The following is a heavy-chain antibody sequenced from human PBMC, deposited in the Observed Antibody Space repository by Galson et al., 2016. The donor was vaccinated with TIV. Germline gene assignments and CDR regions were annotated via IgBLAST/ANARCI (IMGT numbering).Heavy chain of an antibody. J-gene: IGHJ4*02. CDR3: AKEVVNSRRLDEIGAAATSFDF. D-gene: IGHD6-13*01. V-gene: IGHV3-30*18. CDR1: GFTFSDYA. CDR2: ISYDGRKK. Sequence: SLRLSCAASGFTFSDYAMNWVRQAPGRGLEWVALISYDGRKKYYADSLKGRVTISRDNSKKILLLQMNSLSAEGTAVYYCAKEVVNSRRLDEIGAAATSFDFWGRGTLVTVSS.